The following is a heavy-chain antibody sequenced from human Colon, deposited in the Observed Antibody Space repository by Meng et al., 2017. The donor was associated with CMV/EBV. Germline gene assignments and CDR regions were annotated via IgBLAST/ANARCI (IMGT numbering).Heavy chain of an antibody. D-gene: IGHD3-10*01. J-gene: IGHJ6*02. CDR3: ARTYYYGSGSYFYYYYGMDV. CDR1: GFKFEDYA. Sequence: SLKISCAASGFKFEDYAMHWVRQVSGKGLEWVAGTSWNSGNLGYADSVKGRFTISRDNAKNTLYLQMNSLRAEDTAVYYCARTYYYGSGSYFYYYYGMDVWGQGTTVTVSS. V-gene: IGHV3-9*01. CDR2: TSWNSGNL.